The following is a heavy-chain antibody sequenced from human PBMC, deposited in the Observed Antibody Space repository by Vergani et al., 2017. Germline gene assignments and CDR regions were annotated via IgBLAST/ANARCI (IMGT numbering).Heavy chain of an antibody. Sequence: EVQLVESGGGLVQPGGSLRLSCAASGFTFSSYWMSWVRQAPGKGLEWVANIKQDGSEKYYVDSVKGRFTISRDNAKNSLYLQMNSLRAEDTAVYYCAVVIDYGDYRFDDWGQGTLVTVSS. J-gene: IGHJ4*02. CDR3: AVVIDYGDYRFDD. V-gene: IGHV3-7*01. D-gene: IGHD4-17*01. CDR1: GFTFSSYW. CDR2: IKQDGSEK.